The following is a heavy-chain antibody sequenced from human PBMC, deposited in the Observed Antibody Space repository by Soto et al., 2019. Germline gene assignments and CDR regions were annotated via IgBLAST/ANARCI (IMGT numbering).Heavy chain of an antibody. CDR3: AKRGSWYCSSTSCPSPFDY. CDR1: GFTFRSYG. Sequence: LRLSCAASGFTFRSYGMHWVRQAPGKGLEWVAVISYDGSNKYYADSVKGRFTISRDNSKNTLYLQMNSLRAEDTAVYYCAKRGSWYCSSTSCPSPFDYWGQGTLVTVSS. CDR2: ISYDGSNK. D-gene: IGHD2-2*01. V-gene: IGHV3-30*18. J-gene: IGHJ4*02.